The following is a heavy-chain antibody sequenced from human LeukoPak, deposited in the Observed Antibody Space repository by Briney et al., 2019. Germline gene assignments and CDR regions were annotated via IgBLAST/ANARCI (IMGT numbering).Heavy chain of an antibody. CDR3: ARGPKTYFYDSSGYYYVY. CDR2: INHSGST. V-gene: IGHV4-34*01. D-gene: IGHD3-22*01. CDR1: GGSFSGYY. Sequence: SETLSLTCAVYGGSFSGYYWSWIRQPPGKGLEWIGEINHSGSTNYNPSLRSRVTISVDTSKNQFSLKLSSVTAADTAVYYCARGPKTYFYDSSGYYYVYWGQGTLVTVSS. J-gene: IGHJ4*02.